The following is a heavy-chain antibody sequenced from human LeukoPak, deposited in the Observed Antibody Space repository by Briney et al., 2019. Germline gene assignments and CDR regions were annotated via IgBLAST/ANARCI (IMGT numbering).Heavy chain of an antibody. CDR1: GFTFSSYG. D-gene: IGHD2-8*01. J-gene: IGHJ4*02. CDR3: ARCVNGVCRAFDY. Sequence: GGSLRLSCAASGFTFSSYGMDWVRQAPGTGLEWVSYIRYDGSKEYYADSVKGRFTIYRDNSKSTLYVQMNSLRAEDTAVYYCARCVNGVCRAFDYWGQGTLVTVSS. V-gene: IGHV3-30*02. CDR2: IRYDGSKE.